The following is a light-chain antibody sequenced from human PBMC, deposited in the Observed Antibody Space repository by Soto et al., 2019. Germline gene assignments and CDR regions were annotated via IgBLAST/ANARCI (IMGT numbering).Light chain of an antibody. J-gene: IGKJ5*01. CDR1: QGISSY. V-gene: IGKV1-9*01. CDR3: QQLNSYLPIT. Sequence: IQLTQSPSSLSASVGDRVTITCRASQGISSYLAWYQQKPGKAPKLLIHAASTLQSGVPSRFSGSGSGTEFTLTISSLQPEDFATYYCQQLNSYLPITFGQGTRLEIK. CDR2: AAS.